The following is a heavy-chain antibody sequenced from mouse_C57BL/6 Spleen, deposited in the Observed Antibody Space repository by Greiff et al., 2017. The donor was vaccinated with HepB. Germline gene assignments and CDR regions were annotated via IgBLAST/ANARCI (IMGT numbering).Heavy chain of an antibody. V-gene: IGHV1-26*01. J-gene: IGHJ3*01. CDR3: AGGSSPAWFAY. CDR2: INPNNGGT. CDR1: GYTFTDYY. Sequence: EVQLQQSGPELVKPGASVKISCKASGYTFTDYYMNWVKQSHGKSLEWIGDINPNNGGTSYNQKFKGKATLTVDKSSSTAYMELRSLTSEDSAVYYCAGGSSPAWFAYWGQGTLVTVSA. D-gene: IGHD1-1*01.